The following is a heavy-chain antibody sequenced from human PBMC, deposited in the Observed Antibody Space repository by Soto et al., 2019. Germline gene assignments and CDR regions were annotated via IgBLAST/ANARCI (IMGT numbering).Heavy chain of an antibody. J-gene: IGHJ5*02. CDR2: IYYSGST. V-gene: IGHV4-61*08. CDR1: GGSISSGDYY. Sequence: SETLSLTCTVSGGSISSGDYYWSWIRQPPGKGLEWIGYIYYSGSTNYNPSLRSRLTISVDTSKNQFALKLSSVTAADTAVYYCARDRGYSNWFDPWGQGTLVTVSS. CDR3: ARDRGYSNWFDP. D-gene: IGHD5-18*01.